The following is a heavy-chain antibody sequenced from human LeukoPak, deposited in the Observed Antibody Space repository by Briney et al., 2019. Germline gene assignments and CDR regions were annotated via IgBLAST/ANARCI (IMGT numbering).Heavy chain of an antibody. CDR1: GFTFSSYA. CDR2: ISGSGGST. V-gene: IGHV3-23*01. Sequence: GGSLSLSCAASGFTFSSYAMSWVRQAPGKGLEWVSAISGSGGSTYYADSVKGRFTISRDNSKNTLYLQMNSLRAEDTAVYYCARETTCIAAAETYYHYGMDVWGQGTTVTVSS. CDR3: ARETTCIAAAETYYHYGMDV. J-gene: IGHJ6*02. D-gene: IGHD6-13*01.